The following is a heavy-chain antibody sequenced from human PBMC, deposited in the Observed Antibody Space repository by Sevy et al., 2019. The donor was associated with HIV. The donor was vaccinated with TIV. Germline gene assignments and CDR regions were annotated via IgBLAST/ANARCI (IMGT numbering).Heavy chain of an antibody. J-gene: IGHJ5*02. V-gene: IGHV4-39*01. CDR3: ARLNYGDYSHYFDP. D-gene: IGHD4-17*01. CDR2: IYYSGTT. CDR1: GGSISSNSYY. Sequence: SETLSLTCTVSGGSISSNSYYWVWIRQPPGKGLEWIGSIYYSGTTYYNPSLKSRVTISIDTSKTQFSLKLSSVTAADTAIFYCARLNYGDYSHYFDPWGQGSLVTVSS.